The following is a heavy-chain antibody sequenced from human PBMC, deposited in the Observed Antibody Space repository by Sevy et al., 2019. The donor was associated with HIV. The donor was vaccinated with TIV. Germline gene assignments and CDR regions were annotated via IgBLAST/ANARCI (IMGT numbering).Heavy chain of an antibody. CDR2: ISFSSNYT. CDR1: GFTFSDYY. D-gene: IGHD1-26*01. J-gene: IGHJ4*02. V-gene: IGHV3-11*06. CDR3: ARGLVGAHLGTDY. Sequence: GGSLRLSCSASGFTFSDYYMNWIRQAPGKGLEWISYISFSSNYTMYADSVTGRFTISRDNAKNSLYLQMNSLRAEDTAVYYCARGLVGAHLGTDYWGQGSLVTVSS.